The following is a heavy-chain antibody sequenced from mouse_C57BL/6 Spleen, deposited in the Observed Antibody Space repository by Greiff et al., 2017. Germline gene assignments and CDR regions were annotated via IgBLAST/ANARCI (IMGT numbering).Heavy chain of an antibody. CDR3: ARGGAYDYEGAMDY. Sequence: VQLQPPGAELVKPGASVKMSCKASGYTFTSYWITWVKQRPGQGLEWIGDIYPGSGSTNYNEKFKSKATLTVDTSSSTAYMQLSSLTSEDSAVYYCARGGAYDYEGAMDYWGQGTSVTVSS. D-gene: IGHD2-4*01. J-gene: IGHJ4*01. V-gene: IGHV1-55*01. CDR2: IYPGSGST. CDR1: GYTFTSYW.